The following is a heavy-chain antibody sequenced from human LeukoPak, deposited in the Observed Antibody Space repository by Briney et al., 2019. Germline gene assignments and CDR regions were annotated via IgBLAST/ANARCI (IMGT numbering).Heavy chain of an antibody. CDR3: ARLYSSGWLGD. Sequence: ASVKVFCKASGYTFTSYGISWGRQAPGQGLEWMGWISAYNGNTNYAQKLQGRVTMTTDTSTSTAYMELRSLRSDDTAVYYCARLYSSGWLGDWGQGTLVTVSS. V-gene: IGHV1-18*04. J-gene: IGHJ4*02. D-gene: IGHD6-19*01. CDR2: ISAYNGNT. CDR1: GYTFTSYG.